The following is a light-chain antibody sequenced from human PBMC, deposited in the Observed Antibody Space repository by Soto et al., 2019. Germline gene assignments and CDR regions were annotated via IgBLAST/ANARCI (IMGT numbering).Light chain of an antibody. V-gene: IGLV2-23*01. CDR1: SADVGNYDL. J-gene: IGLJ2*01. CDR3: CSYAGSSTI. CDR2: EDN. Sequence: QSALTQPASVSGSPGQSITISCTGTSADVGNYDLVSWFQHHPGKAPQLIIYEDNKRPSGVSNRFSGSKSGNTASLTISVLQAQDEADFYCCSYAGSSTIFGGGTQLTVL.